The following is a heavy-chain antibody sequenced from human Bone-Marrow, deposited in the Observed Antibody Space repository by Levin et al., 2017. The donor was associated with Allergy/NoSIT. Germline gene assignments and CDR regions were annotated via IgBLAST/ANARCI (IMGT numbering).Heavy chain of an antibody. Sequence: GESLKISCAASGFTFSNAWMSWVRQAPGKGPEYVGRIKSETDGGTTEYAAFVKGRFTISRDESKDTLYLQMDNLKIEDTAVYDCTTFPVPYSCATTSPGGPIDYWGQRTLVTVSS. D-gene: IGHD1-26*01. J-gene: IGHJ4*02. V-gene: IGHV3-15*01. CDR3: TTFPVPYSCATTSPGGPIDY. CDR1: GFTFSNAW. CDR2: IKSETDGGTT.